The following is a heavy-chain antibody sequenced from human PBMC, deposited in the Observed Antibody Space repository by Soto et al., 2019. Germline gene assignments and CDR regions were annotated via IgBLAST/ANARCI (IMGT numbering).Heavy chain of an antibody. Sequence: PSETLSLTCAVYGGSFSGYYWTWIRQPPGTGLEWIGEINHSGSTNYNPSLKSRVTISVDTSKNQFSLKLSSMTAADTAVYYCARHHYYYDSSGYGPFDYWGQGTLVTVSS. CDR3: ARHHYYYDSSGYGPFDY. CDR1: GGSFSGYY. D-gene: IGHD3-22*01. CDR2: INHSGST. J-gene: IGHJ4*02. V-gene: IGHV4-34*01.